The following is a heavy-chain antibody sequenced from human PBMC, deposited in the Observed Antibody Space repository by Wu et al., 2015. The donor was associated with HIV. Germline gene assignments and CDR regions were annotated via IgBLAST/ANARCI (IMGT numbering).Heavy chain of an antibody. CDR2: ISAYKGNT. J-gene: IGHJ4*02. V-gene: IGHV1-18*01. Sequence: QVQLVQSGAEVRKPGASVKVSCKASGYSFSDFGFHWVRQAPGQGLEWMGWISAYKGNTNYAQKFQARVIMTRDTSISTVYMELRRLTSDDTAVYYCAKVVAAGVATYYFDYLGARERWSPSPQ. D-gene: IGHD6-13*01. CDR1: GYSFSDFG. CDR3: AKVVAAGVATYYFDY.